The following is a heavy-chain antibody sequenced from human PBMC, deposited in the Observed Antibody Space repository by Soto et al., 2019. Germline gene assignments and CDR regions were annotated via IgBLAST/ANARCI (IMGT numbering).Heavy chain of an antibody. Sequence: SETLSLTCAVYGGSFSGYYWSWIRQPPGKGLEWIGEINHSGSTNYNPSIKSRVTISVDTSKNQFSLKLSFVTAADTAVYYCATMGTPATGLYFFDYWGQGSLVTVSS. D-gene: IGHD2-15*01. CDR1: GGSFSGYY. CDR3: ATMGTPATGLYFFDY. CDR2: INHSGST. V-gene: IGHV4-34*01. J-gene: IGHJ4*02.